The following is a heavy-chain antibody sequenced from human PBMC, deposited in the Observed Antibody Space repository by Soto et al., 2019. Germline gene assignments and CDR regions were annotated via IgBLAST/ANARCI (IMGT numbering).Heavy chain of an antibody. CDR1: GFTFSSYS. J-gene: IGHJ4*02. V-gene: IGHV3-30-3*01. CDR2: ISYDGSNK. D-gene: IGHD3-9*01. Sequence: SPSLSCGASGFTFSSYSMHLVRPAPGKGLEWVAVISYDGSNKYYADSVKGRFTISRDNSKNTLYLQMNSLRAEDTAVYYCARDPAHYDILTGYYRYYFDYWGQGTLVNVSA. CDR3: ARDPAHYDILTGYYRYYFDY.